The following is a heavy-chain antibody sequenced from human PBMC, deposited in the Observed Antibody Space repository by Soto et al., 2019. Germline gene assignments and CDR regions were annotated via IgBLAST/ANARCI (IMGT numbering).Heavy chain of an antibody. Sequence: PSETLSLTCTVSGGSISSYYWSWIRQPAGKGLEWIGRIYTSGSTNYNPSLKSRVTMSVDTSKNQFSLKLSSVTAADTAVYYCARGLSITMVRGVMAGFDPWGQGTLVTVSS. CDR1: GGSISSYY. D-gene: IGHD3-10*01. CDR2: IYTSGST. J-gene: IGHJ5*02. V-gene: IGHV4-4*07. CDR3: ARGLSITMVRGVMAGFDP.